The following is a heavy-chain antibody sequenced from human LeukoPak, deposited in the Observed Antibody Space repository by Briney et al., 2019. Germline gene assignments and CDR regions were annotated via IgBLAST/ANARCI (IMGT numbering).Heavy chain of an antibody. CDR2: IYYSGST. CDR1: GGSISSSSYY. J-gene: IGHJ6*03. Sequence: SSETLSLTCTVSGGSISSSSYYWGWIRQPPGKGLEWIGSIYYSGSTYYNPSLKSRVTISVDTSKNQFSLKLSSVTAADTAVYFCARSTVTHYYFYYMDVWGKGTTVTISS. V-gene: IGHV4-39*01. D-gene: IGHD4-17*01. CDR3: ARSTVTHYYFYYMDV.